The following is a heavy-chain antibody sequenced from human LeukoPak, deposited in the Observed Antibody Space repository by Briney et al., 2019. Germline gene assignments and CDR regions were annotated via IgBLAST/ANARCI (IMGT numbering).Heavy chain of an antibody. CDR3: ARSIAVAGTLPDY. D-gene: IGHD6-19*01. CDR1: GGSISSSSYY. CDR2: IYYSGST. J-gene: IGHJ4*02. Sequence: SETLSLTCTVSGGSISSSSYYWGWIRQPPGKGLEWIGSIYYSGSTYYNPSLKSRVTISVDTSKNQFSLKLSSVTAADTAVYYCARSIAVAGTLPDYWGQGTLVTVSS. V-gene: IGHV4-39*07.